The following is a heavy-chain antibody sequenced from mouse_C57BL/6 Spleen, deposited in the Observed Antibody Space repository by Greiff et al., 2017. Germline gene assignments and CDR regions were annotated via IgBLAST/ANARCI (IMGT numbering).Heavy chain of an antibody. CDR1: GYTFTSYG. J-gene: IGHJ1*03. V-gene: IGHV1-81*01. CDR2: IYPRSGNT. D-gene: IGHD1-1*01. CDR3: ARDYYYGSSSYWYFDV. Sequence: QVQLKESGAELARPGASVKLSCKASGYTFTSYGISWVKQRTGQGLEWIGEIYPRSGNTYYNEKFKGKATLTADKSSSTAYMALRSLTSEDSAVYFCARDYYYGSSSYWYFDVWGTGTTVTVSS.